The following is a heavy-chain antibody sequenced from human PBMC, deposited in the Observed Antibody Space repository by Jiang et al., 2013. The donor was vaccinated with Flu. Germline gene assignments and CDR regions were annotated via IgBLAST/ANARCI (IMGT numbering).Heavy chain of an antibody. CDR3: ARDGEVAGTVGNWLDP. J-gene: IGHJ5*02. CDR1: GYSFTNYA. D-gene: IGHD6-19*01. CDR2: INAGNGDT. Sequence: SGAEVKRPGASVKVSCKASGYSFTNYAIEWVRQAPGQSLEWMGWINAGNGDTKYSQNFQGRVTITRDTFASTAYMELSSLRSEDTAVYYCARDGEVAGTVGNWLDPWGQGTLVTVSS. V-gene: IGHV1-3*01.